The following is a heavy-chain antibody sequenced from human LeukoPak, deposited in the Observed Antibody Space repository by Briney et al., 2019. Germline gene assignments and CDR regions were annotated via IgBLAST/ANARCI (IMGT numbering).Heavy chain of an antibody. V-gene: IGHV4-59*01. D-gene: IGHD6-13*01. Sequence: SETLSLTCTVSGGSISSYYGSWVRQPPGKGLEWIGFVYYTGSTNYSPSLKSRVTISVDTSKNQFSLKLRSVTAADTAVYYCARISSSNWYNERGAFDVWGQGTMVTASS. J-gene: IGHJ3*01. CDR3: ARISSSNWYNERGAFDV. CDR1: GGSISSYY. CDR2: VYYTGST.